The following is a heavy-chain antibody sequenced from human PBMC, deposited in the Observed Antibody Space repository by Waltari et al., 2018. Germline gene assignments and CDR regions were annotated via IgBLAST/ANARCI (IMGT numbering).Heavy chain of an antibody. CDR2: INGDGGST. Sequence: EVQLVESGGGLVQPGGSLRLSCAASGFTFSSYWMHWVRQSPGKGLVGVSRINGDGGSTSYADSLKGRFTISRDNANKTLYLQMNSLRAEDTAVYYCTRTRYCSTTTCQVDWFDPWGQGTLVTVSS. CDR3: TRTRYCSTTTCQVDWFDP. CDR1: GFTFSSYW. V-gene: IGHV3-74*01. D-gene: IGHD2-2*01. J-gene: IGHJ5*02.